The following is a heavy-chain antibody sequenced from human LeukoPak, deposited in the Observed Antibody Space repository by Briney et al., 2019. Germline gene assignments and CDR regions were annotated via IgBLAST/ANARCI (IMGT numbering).Heavy chain of an antibody. Sequence: SETLSLTCTVSGGSISSYYWSWIRQPAGKGLEWIGRIYTSGSTNYNPSLKSRVTISVDTSKNQFSLKLTSVTAADTAIYYCARTIVGPGTSYFDQWGQGTLVTVSS. CDR1: GGSISSYY. J-gene: IGHJ4*02. V-gene: IGHV4-4*07. D-gene: IGHD1-26*01. CDR3: ARTIVGPGTSYFDQ. CDR2: IYTSGST.